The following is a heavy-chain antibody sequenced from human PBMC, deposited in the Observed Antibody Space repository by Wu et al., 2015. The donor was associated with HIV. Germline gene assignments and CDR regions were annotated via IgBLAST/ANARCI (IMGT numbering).Heavy chain of an antibody. Sequence: QVQLVQSGAEVKKPGASVKVSCKASGYSFSSYGISWVRQAPGQGLEWMGWISAYNGDTKYAQNLQGRVTMTTDTSTSTAYMELRSLRSDDTAIYYCARAQRPVADALELDPWGQGTLVSVSS. CDR2: ISAYNGDT. CDR1: GYSFSSYG. J-gene: IGHJ5*02. D-gene: IGHD6-19*01. V-gene: IGHV1-18*01. CDR3: ARAQRPVADALELDP.